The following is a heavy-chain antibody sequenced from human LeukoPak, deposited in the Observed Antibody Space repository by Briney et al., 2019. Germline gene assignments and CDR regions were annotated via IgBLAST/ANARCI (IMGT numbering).Heavy chain of an antibody. CDR2: IYYSGST. Sequence: PSETLSLTCTVSGGSISSGDYYWSWIRQPPGKGLEWIGYIYYSGSTYYNPSLKSRVTISVDTSKNQFSLKLSSVTAADMAVYYCARVPIYCSGGSCYSYYFDYWGQGTLVTVSS. D-gene: IGHD2-15*01. V-gene: IGHV4-30-4*01. CDR1: GGSISSGDYY. CDR3: ARVPIYCSGGSCYSYYFDY. J-gene: IGHJ4*02.